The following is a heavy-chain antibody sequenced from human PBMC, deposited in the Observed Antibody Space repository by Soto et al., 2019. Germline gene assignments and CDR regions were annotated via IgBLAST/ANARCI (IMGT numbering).Heavy chain of an antibody. Sequence: ESGGGVVQPGRSLRLSCASGFTFSSYAMHWVRQAPGKGLEWVAVISYDGSNKYYADSVKGRFTISRDNSKNTLYLQMNSLRAEDTAVYYCAGSYYYYYGMDVWGQGTTVTVSS. CDR1: GFTFSSYA. V-gene: IGHV3-30-3*01. J-gene: IGHJ6*02. D-gene: IGHD6-6*01. CDR3: AGSYYYYYGMDV. CDR2: ISYDGSNK.